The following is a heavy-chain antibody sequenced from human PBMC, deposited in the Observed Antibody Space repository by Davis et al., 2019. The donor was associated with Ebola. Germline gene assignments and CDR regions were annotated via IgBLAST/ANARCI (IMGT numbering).Heavy chain of an antibody. CDR1: GYTFTSYY. V-gene: IGHV1-46*01. Sequence: ASVKVSCKASGYTFTSYYMHWVRQAPGQGLEWMGIINPSGGSTNYAQKFQGRVTMTTDTSTSTAYMELRSLRSDDTAVYYCARECGGDCSNAFDIWGQGTMVTVSS. J-gene: IGHJ3*02. CDR2: INPSGGST. CDR3: ARECGGDCSNAFDI. D-gene: IGHD2-21*02.